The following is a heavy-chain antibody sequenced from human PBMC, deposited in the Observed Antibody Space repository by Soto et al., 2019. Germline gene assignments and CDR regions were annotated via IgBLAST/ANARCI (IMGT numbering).Heavy chain of an antibody. Sequence: GGSLRLSCAASGFTFSSYSMNWVRQAPGKGLEWVSSISSSSSYIYYADSVKGRFTISRDNAKNSLYLQMNSLRAEDTAVYYCAREAPGAPWGVVDYWGQGTLVTVSS. J-gene: IGHJ4*02. D-gene: IGHD1-26*01. CDR2: ISSSSSYI. CDR1: GFTFSSYS. V-gene: IGHV3-21*01. CDR3: AREAPGAPWGVVDY.